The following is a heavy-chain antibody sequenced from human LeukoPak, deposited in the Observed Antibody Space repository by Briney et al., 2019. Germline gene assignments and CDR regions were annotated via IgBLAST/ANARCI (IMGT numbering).Heavy chain of an antibody. Sequence: PGGSLRLSCAASGFNFSSYEMNWVRQAPGKGLEWVSYISSSGSTMYYADSVKGRFTISRDNAKNSLYLQSNSLRAGDTAVYYCASQSPPWWEARKGEPGPYYFDYWGQGTLVTVSS. V-gene: IGHV3-48*03. CDR3: ASQSPPWWEARKGEPGPYYFDY. D-gene: IGHD1-14*01. CDR1: GFNFSSYE. J-gene: IGHJ4*02. CDR2: ISSSGSTM.